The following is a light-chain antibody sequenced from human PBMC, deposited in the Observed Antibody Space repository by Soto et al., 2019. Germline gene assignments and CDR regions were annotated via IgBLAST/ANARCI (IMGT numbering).Light chain of an antibody. J-gene: IGKJ1*01. V-gene: IGKV3-11*01. CDR3: QQYGSSGT. CDR2: GAS. CDR1: QSVHNY. Sequence: EIVLTQSPATLSLSPGDRAALSCKASQSVHNYLAWYQQKPGQAPRLLIYGASTRAAGIPSRFSGSGSGTDFTLTISSLEPEDFAMYYCQQYGSSGTFGQGTKVDIK.